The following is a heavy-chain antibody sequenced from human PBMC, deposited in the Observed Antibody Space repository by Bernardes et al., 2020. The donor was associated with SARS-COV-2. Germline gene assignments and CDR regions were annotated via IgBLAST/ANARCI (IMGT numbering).Heavy chain of an antibody. J-gene: IGHJ3*02. CDR1: GFTFDDYG. V-gene: IGHV3-20*04. CDR2: INWNGGST. CDR3: ARDTLRWYHSGSAFDI. D-gene: IGHD4-17*01. Sequence: GGSLRLSCAASGFTFDDYGVNWVRQAPGKGLEWVSGINWNGGSTGYADSVKGRFTISRDNAKNSLYLQMNSLRAEDTALYYCARDTLRWYHSGSAFDIWGQGTMVTVSS.